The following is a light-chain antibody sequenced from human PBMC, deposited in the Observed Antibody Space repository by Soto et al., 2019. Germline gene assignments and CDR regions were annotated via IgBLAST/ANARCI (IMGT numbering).Light chain of an antibody. V-gene: IGKV1-9*01. CDR2: AAS. Sequence: DLQLTQSPSFLSASVGDRVTITCRASQGISSYLAWYQQKPGKAPKLLIYAASTLQSGVPSRFSGSGSGTEFTLTISSLQPEDFATYYCXQLNSYPFLTFGGGTKVEIK. CDR1: QGISSY. J-gene: IGKJ4*01. CDR3: XQLNSYPFLT.